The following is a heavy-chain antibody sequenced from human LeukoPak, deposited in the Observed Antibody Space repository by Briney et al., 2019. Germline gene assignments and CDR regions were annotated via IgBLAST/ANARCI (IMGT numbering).Heavy chain of an antibody. J-gene: IGHJ4*02. CDR3: ARDLPAMAYFDY. Sequence: SETLSLTCTVSGGSITVSTYYWSWIRQPPGKGLEWVGYIYNSRSTNYNPSLKSRVTISLDTSKKQFSLKLSSVTAADTAVYYCARDLPAMAYFDYWGQGTLVTVSS. CDR2: IYNSRST. D-gene: IGHD5-18*01. CDR1: GGSITVSTYY. V-gene: IGHV4-61*01.